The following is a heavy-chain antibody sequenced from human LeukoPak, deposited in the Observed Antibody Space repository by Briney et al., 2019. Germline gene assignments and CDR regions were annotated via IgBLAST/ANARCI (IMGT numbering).Heavy chain of an antibody. J-gene: IGHJ1*01. CDR1: GFTFSSYA. Sequence: GGSLRLSCAASGFTFSSYAMSWVRQAPGKGLEWVSAISGSGGSTYYADSVKGRFTISRDNSKNTLYLQMNSLRAEDTAVYYCAKDGGEYYDSSCYKLAEYFQHWGQGTLVTVSS. V-gene: IGHV3-23*01. CDR3: AKDGGEYYDSSCYKLAEYFQH. D-gene: IGHD3-22*01. CDR2: ISGSGGST.